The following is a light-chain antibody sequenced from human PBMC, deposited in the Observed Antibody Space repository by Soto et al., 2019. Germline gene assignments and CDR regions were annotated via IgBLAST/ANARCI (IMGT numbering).Light chain of an antibody. Sequence: EIMMTQSPATLSVSPGESATLSCRASQSVSNNLAWYQHKPGQVPRLLIYYASTRATGIPARFSGSGSATDFTLTISSLQSEDFALYYCQQYNDWPPLTFGQGTRLEIK. CDR3: QQYNDWPPLT. J-gene: IGKJ5*01. CDR2: YAS. CDR1: QSVSNN. V-gene: IGKV3-15*01.